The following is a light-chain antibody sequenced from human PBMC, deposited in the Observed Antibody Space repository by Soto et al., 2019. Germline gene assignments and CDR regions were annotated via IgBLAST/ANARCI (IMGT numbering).Light chain of an antibody. J-gene: IGKJ1*01. V-gene: IGKV1-5*01. CDR2: DVS. CDR1: QSIGDS. CDR3: QQYNGYSRT. Sequence: DIQMAHSPSTLSASVGDRVTITCRASQSIGDSLAWYQQKPGKAPYLLISDVSSLERGVPSRFSGSGSGTEFTLTISSMQPDDFAPFYCQQYNGYSRTFGQGTKVDIK.